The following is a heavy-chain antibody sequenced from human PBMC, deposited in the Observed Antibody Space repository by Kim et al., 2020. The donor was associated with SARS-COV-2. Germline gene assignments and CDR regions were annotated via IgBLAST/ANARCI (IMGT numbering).Heavy chain of an antibody. Sequence: SVKVSCKASGGTFGNYAFSWVRQAPGQGLQWMGGTSPILGTTNYAQKFQDRVTITADESMSIAYMELTSLTSDDTAVYYCARGNLHITMTDFWGQGTLV. CDR3: ARGNLHITMTDF. D-gene: IGHD3-22*01. J-gene: IGHJ4*02. CDR2: TSPILGTT. V-gene: IGHV1-69*13. CDR1: GGTFGNYA.